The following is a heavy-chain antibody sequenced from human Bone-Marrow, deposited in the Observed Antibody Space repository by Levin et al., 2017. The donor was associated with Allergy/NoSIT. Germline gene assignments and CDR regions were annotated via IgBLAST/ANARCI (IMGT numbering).Heavy chain of an antibody. J-gene: IGHJ5*02. D-gene: IGHD3-10*01. CDR1: GYTFTSYG. Sequence: PGESLKISCKASGYTFTSYGISWVRQAPGQGLEWMGWISAYNGNTNYAQKLQGRVTMTTDTSTSTAYMELRSLRSDDTAVYYCARVGGSGKLEAGGWFDPWGQGTLVTVSS. CDR3: ARVGGSGKLEAGGWFDP. CDR2: ISAYNGNT. V-gene: IGHV1-18*01.